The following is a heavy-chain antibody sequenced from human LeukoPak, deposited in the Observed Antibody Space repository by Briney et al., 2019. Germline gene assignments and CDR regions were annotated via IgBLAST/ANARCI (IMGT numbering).Heavy chain of an antibody. D-gene: IGHD6-13*01. CDR3: AKTSIAADHFDY. Sequence: GGSLRLSCAASGFTFSDYYMSWIRQAPGKGLEWVSYISSSGSTIYYADSVKGRFTISRDNAKNSLYLQMNSLRAEDTAVYYCAKTSIAADHFDYWGQGTLVTVSS. CDR2: ISSSGSTI. CDR1: GFTFSDYY. J-gene: IGHJ4*02. V-gene: IGHV3-11*01.